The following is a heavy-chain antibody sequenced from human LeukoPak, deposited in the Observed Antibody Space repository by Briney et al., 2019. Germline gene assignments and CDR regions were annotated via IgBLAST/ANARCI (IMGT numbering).Heavy chain of an antibody. CDR1: GFTFKIYN. J-gene: IGHJ4*02. D-gene: IGHD4-17*01. CDR3: ARDYSTVTTFFDY. V-gene: IGHV3-21*01. CDR2: ISKSSDSV. Sequence: GGSLRLSCVASGFTFKIYNMNWVRQTPGKGLELVSFISKSSDSVYYADSVKGRFTISRDNAKNSLYLEMNTLRVEDTAVYYCARDYSTVTTFFDYWGQGTLVTVSS.